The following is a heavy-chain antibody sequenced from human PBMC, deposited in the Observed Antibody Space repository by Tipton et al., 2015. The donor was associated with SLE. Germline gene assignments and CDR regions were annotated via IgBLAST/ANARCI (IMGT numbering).Heavy chain of an antibody. CDR2: IYTNGST. D-gene: IGHD1-26*01. CDR1: GGSFSGYY. V-gene: IGHV4-4*07. CDR3: ARDYGSGSLGAFVI. Sequence: TLSLPCAVYGGSFSGYYWSWIRQPAGKGLEWVGRIYTNGSTNYNPSLKSRVTISVDTSKNQFSLKLSSVTAADTAVYYCARDYGSGSLGAFVIWGQGTMVTVSS. J-gene: IGHJ3*02.